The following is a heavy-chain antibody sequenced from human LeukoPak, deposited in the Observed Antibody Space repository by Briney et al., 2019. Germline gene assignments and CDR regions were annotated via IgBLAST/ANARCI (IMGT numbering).Heavy chain of an antibody. V-gene: IGHV3-23*01. Sequence: GSPRLSRATSGFTLCSFALSWGPRAPREGVEGVSAIRGSGGSTYYADSVKGRFTISRDNSKNTLYLQMNSLRAEDTAVYYCARDLWGPAAGNVDAFDIWGQGTMVTVSS. D-gene: IGHD6-13*01. CDR2: IRGSGGST. CDR1: GFTLCSFA. CDR3: ARDLWGPAAGNVDAFDI. J-gene: IGHJ3*02.